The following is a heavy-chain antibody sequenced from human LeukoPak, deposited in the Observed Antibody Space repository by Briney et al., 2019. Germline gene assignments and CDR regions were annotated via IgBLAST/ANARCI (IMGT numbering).Heavy chain of an antibody. D-gene: IGHD1-26*01. CDR1: GGSFSGYY. Sequence: PSDTLSLTCAVYGGSFSGYYWSWIRQPPGKGLEWIGEINPSGSTNYYPYLKRRVTISVDTSKYQFSLMLSCATVTDRAVYYCARGIGRGSFRPWGQGTLVTVSS. CDR2: INPSGST. J-gene: IGHJ5*02. CDR3: ARGIGRGSFRP. V-gene: IGHV4-34*01.